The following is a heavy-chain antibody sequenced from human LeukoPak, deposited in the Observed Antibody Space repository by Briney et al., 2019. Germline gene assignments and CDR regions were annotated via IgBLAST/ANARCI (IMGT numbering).Heavy chain of an antibody. CDR1: GGTFSSYA. V-gene: IGHV1-69*06. CDR2: IIPIFGTA. J-gene: IGHJ5*02. Sequence: SVKVSSKASGGTFSSYAISWVRQAPGQGLDWMGGIIPIFGTANYAQKFQGRVTITADKSTSTAYMELSSLRSEDTAVYYCARVARRIVVVPAATNWFDPWGQGTLVTVSS. CDR3: ARVARRIVVVPAATNWFDP. D-gene: IGHD2-2*01.